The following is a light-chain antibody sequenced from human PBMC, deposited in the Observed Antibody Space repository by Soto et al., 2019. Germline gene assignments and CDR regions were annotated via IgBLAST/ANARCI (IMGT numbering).Light chain of an antibody. CDR3: QQYNSNSRT. Sequence: DIQMTHTPSTLSTSVGDTVTITCGASQNIRISLAWYQQKPGKVPKLLIYKASSLEFGVPSRFSGSGSGTEFTLTISSLQPDDVATYYCQQYNSNSRTFGQGTKVDI. V-gene: IGKV1-5*03. CDR2: KAS. J-gene: IGKJ1*01. CDR1: QNIRIS.